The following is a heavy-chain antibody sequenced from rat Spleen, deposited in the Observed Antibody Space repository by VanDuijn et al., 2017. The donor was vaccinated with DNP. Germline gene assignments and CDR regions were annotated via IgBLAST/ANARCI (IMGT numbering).Heavy chain of an antibody. CDR3: TRQDYYFNKGGWFAY. J-gene: IGHJ3*01. CDR1: GFTFSYYW. D-gene: IGHD1-12*01. CDR2: ITSGGNT. Sequence: EVQLVESGGDLVQPGRSLKLSCVASGFTFSYYWMTWIRHVPGKGLEWVASITSGGNTYYRDSVKGRFTISRDTAKSTLYLQMDSLRSEDTATYYCTRQDYYFNKGGWFAYWGQGTLVTVSS. V-gene: IGHV5-31*01.